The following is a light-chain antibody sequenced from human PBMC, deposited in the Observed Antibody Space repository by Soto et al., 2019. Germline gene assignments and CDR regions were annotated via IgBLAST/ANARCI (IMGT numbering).Light chain of an antibody. CDR3: QQYGSSPYT. CDR2: DAS. V-gene: IGKV3-20*01. Sequence: EIVLTQSPGTLSLSPGERATLSCRASQSVSSSYLAWYQQKPGQAPRLLIYDASSRATGIPDRFSGSGSGTDFPITLSSLESEDYAVYYCQQYGSSPYTFGQGTKLEIK. CDR1: QSVSSSY. J-gene: IGKJ2*01.